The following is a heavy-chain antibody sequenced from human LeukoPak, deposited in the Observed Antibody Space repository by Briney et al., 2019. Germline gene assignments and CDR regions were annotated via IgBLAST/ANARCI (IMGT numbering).Heavy chain of an antibody. CDR3: VRGIAVSLYYYYMDV. Sequence: PGGSLRLSCAASGFTFSSYSMNWVRQAPGKGLEWVSSISSSSSYIYYADSVKGRFTISRDNAKNSLYLQMSSLRAEDTAVYYCVRGIAVSLYYYYMDVWGKGTTVTISS. CDR1: GFTFSSYS. D-gene: IGHD6-19*01. J-gene: IGHJ6*03. V-gene: IGHV3-21*01. CDR2: ISSSSSYI.